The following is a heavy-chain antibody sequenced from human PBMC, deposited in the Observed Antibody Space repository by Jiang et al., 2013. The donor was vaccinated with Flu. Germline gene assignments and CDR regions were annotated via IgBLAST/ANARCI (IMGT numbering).Heavy chain of an antibody. J-gene: IGHJ6*04. D-gene: IGHD3-3*01. CDR3: ARLEFWRDYYGMDV. CDR2: IYYSGST. Sequence: GPGLVKPSETLSLTCTVSGGSISSYYWSWIRQPPGKGLEWIGYIYYSGSTNYNPSLKSRVTISVDTSKNQFSLKLSSVTAADTAVYYCARLEFWRDYYGMDVWGKGTTVTVSS. V-gene: IGHV4-59*08. CDR1: GGSISSYY.